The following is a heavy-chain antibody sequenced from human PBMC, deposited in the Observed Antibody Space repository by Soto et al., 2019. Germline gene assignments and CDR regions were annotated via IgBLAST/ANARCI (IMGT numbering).Heavy chain of an antibody. CDR2: IYHSGST. CDR3: ARSTRTVTTFDY. Sequence: SETLSLTCAVSGGSISSGGYSWSWIRQPPGKGLEWIGYIYHSGSTYYNPSLKSRVTISVDRSKNQFSLKLSSVTAADTAVYYCARSTRTVTTFDYWGQGTLVTVSS. J-gene: IGHJ4*02. V-gene: IGHV4-30-2*01. D-gene: IGHD4-17*01. CDR1: GGSISSGGYS.